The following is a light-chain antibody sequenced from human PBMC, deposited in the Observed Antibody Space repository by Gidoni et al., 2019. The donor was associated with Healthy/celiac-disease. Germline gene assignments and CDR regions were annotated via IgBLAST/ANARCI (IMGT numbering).Light chain of an antibody. Sequence: TLLVSPGERAAITCRASQSVSSNLAGYQQKPGEAARLLIYCASTRANGIPARCSGSGSGTEVTLTISSRQSEDYAVYYCQQYNNWPLRTFGQGTKVEIK. V-gene: IGKV3-15*01. J-gene: IGKJ1*01. CDR3: QQYNNWPLRT. CDR2: CAS. CDR1: QSVSSN.